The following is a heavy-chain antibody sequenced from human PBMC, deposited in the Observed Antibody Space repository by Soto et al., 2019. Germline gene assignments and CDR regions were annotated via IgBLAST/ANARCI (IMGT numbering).Heavy chain of an antibody. D-gene: IGHD6-19*01. V-gene: IGHV3-74*01. Sequence: EVQLVESGGGLVQPGGSLRLSCAASGFTFSNYWVHWVRQAPGKGLMWVSHINSDGTTINYADSVEGRFTISRDNAKNTLFLQMNSLRVEDTAVYYCARAGWYRFDYWGQGTLVTVSS. CDR3: ARAGWYRFDY. J-gene: IGHJ4*02. CDR1: GFTFSNYW. CDR2: INSDGTTI.